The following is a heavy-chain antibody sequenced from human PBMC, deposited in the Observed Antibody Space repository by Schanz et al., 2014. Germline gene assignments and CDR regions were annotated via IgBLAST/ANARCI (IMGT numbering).Heavy chain of an antibody. CDR2: ISAYNDHT. J-gene: IGHJ6*02. D-gene: IGHD3-10*01. CDR1: GYTFTSYG. Sequence: QVQLVQSGAEVKKPGASVKVSCKASGYTFTSYGIKWVRQAPGQGLEWMGWISAYNDHTDYAQKLQSRVTLTTDTSTSTAYMELRDLRADDTSAYDCARAKRFGDMAGWGQGTTVTVSS. V-gene: IGHV1-18*01. CDR3: ARAKRFGDMAG.